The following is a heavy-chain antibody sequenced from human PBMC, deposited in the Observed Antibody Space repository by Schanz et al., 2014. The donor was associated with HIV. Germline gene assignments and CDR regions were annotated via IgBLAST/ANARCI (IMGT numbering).Heavy chain of an antibody. CDR2: INPNSGGA. J-gene: IGHJ5*01. D-gene: IGHD5-12*01. CDR1: GYTFTGCY. CDR3: AREPNYSGFDS. Sequence: QVQLVQSGAEVKEPGASVKVSCKASGYTFTGCYLHWVRQAPGQGLEWMGWINPNSGGADSAQKFQGRVTMTRDTSISTAYLELSRLRSDDTAVYYCAREPNYSGFDSWGHGTLVTVSS. V-gene: IGHV1-2*02.